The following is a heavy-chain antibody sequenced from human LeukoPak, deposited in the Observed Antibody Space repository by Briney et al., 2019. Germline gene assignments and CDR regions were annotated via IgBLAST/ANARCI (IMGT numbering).Heavy chain of an antibody. V-gene: IGHV1-2*02. D-gene: IGHD2-2*01. CDR3: ARAVSVVVPAAIGV. Sequence: GASVKVSCKASGYTFTGYYMHWVRQAPGQGLEWMGWINPNSGGTNYAQKFQGRVTMTRDTSISTAYMELSRLRSDDTAVYYCARAVSVVVPAAIGVWGKGTTVTVSS. CDR2: INPNSGGT. CDR1: GYTFTGYY. J-gene: IGHJ6*04.